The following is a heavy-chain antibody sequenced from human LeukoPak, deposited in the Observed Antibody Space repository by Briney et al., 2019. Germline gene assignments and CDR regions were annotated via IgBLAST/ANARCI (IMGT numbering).Heavy chain of an antibody. D-gene: IGHD6-13*01. CDR2: IIPIFGTA. V-gene: IGHV1-69*01. CDR3: ASSDSSSWHGWFDP. J-gene: IGHJ5*02. Sequence: ASVKVSCKASGGTFSSYAISWVRQAPGQGLEWMGGIIPIFGTADYAQKFQGRVTITADESTSTAYMELSSLRSEDTAVYYCASSDSSSWHGWFDPWGQGTLVTVSS. CDR1: GGTFSSYA.